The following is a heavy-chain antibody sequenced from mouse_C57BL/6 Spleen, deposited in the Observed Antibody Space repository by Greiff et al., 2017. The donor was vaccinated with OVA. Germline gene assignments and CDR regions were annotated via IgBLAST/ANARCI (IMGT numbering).Heavy chain of an antibody. V-gene: IGHV5-4*03. D-gene: IGHD1-1*01. Sequence: EVMLVESGGGLVKPGGSLKLSCAASGFTFSSYAMSWVRQTPEKRLEWVATISDGGSYTYYPDNVKGRFTISRYNAKNNLYLQMSHLKSEDTAMYYCASLYYYGSSRYFDVWGTGTTVTVSS. CDR3: ASLYYYGSSRYFDV. J-gene: IGHJ1*03. CDR1: GFTFSSYA. CDR2: ISDGGSYT.